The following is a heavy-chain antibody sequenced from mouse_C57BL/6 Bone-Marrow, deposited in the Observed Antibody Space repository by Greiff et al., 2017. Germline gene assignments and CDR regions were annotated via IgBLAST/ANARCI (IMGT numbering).Heavy chain of an antibody. Sequence: VQLQQPGAELVMPGASVKLSCKASGYTFTSYWMHWVKQRPGQGLEWIGEIDPSDSYTNYNQKFKGKSTLTVDKSSSTAYMQLSSLTSEDSAVYYCARDYYGSSYLFDYWGQGTTLTVSS. CDR1: GYTFTSYW. J-gene: IGHJ2*01. D-gene: IGHD1-1*01. V-gene: IGHV1-69*01. CDR2: IDPSDSYT. CDR3: ARDYYGSSYLFDY.